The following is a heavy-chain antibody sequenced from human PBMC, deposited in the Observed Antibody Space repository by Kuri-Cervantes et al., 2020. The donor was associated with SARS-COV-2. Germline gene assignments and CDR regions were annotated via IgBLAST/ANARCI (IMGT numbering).Heavy chain of an antibody. V-gene: IGHV1-46*01. J-gene: IGHJ4*02. CDR2: INPSGGGT. CDR3: ARGRLSSDYFDY. D-gene: IGHD6-6*01. Sequence: ASVKVSCKASGYIFTNYYMSWVRQAPGQGLEWLGIINPSGGGTSYAQKFQGRVTMTRDTSTSTVCMELSSLRSEDTAVYYCARGRLSSDYFDYWGQGTLVTVSS. CDR1: GYIFTNYY.